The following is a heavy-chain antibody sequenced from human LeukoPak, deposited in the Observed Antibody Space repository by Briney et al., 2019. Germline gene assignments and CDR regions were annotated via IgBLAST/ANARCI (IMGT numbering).Heavy chain of an antibody. CDR2: IYYSGST. CDR3: ARVGPRSDYGIDY. D-gene: IGHD4-17*01. J-gene: IGHJ4*02. V-gene: IGHV4-59*01. CDR1: GGSFSGYY. Sequence: SSETLSLTCAVYGGSFSGYYWSWIRQPPGKGLEWIGYIYYSGSTNYNPSLKSRVTISVDTSKNQFSLKLSSVTAADTAVYYCARVGPRSDYGIDYWGQGTLVTVSS.